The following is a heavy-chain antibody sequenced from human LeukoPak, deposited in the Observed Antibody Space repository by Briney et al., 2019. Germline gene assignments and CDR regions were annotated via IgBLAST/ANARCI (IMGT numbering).Heavy chain of an antibody. Sequence: GGSLRLSCAASGFTFSSYSMNWVRQAPGRGLEWVSYVSRSSSIIYYADSVKGRFPISRDNAKNSLYLQMNSLRDEDTAEYYCARDVMVRGALYLDYWGQGTLVTVSS. V-gene: IGHV3-48*02. CDR1: GFTFSSYS. CDR2: VSRSSSII. CDR3: ARDVMVRGALYLDY. J-gene: IGHJ4*02. D-gene: IGHD3-10*01.